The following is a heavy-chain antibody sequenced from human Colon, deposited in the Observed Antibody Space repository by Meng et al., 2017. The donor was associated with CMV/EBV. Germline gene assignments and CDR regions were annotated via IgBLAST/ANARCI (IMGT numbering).Heavy chain of an antibody. J-gene: IGHJ3*02. CDR2: IYYSGST. V-gene: IGHV4-61*01. CDR3: ARDSSSTYAFDI. CDR1: GGSVSSGSYY. Sequence: SETLSLTCTVSGGSVSSGSYYWSWLRQPPGKGLEWIGYIYYSGSTNYNPSLKSRVTISVDTSKNQFSLKLSSVTAADTAVYYCARDSSSTYAFDIWGQGTMVTVSS. D-gene: IGHD5/OR15-5a*01.